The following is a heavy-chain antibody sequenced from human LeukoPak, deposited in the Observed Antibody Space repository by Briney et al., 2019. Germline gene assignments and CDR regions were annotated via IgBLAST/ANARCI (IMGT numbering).Heavy chain of an antibody. CDR1: GGTFSSYA. V-gene: IGHV1-69*04. Sequence: ASVKVSCKASGGTFSSYAISWVRQAPGQGLEWMGRIIPILGIANYAQKFQGRVTITADKSTSTAYMELSSLRSEDTAVYYCARSLDSMVGRYAFDIWGQGTMVTVSS. CDR2: IIPILGIA. J-gene: IGHJ3*02. D-gene: IGHD3-22*01. CDR3: ARSLDSMVGRYAFDI.